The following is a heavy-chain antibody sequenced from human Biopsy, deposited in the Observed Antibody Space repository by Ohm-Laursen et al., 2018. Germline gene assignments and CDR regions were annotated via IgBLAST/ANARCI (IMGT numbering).Heavy chain of an antibody. CDR3: ARVRGSGFFAFDI. D-gene: IGHD3-3*01. J-gene: IGHJ3*02. CDR2: IFDDGAT. Sequence: SQTLSLTCSVSGGPVRGYYWSWIRQTSGTGLAWIGHIFDDGATNYSPSPSLQGRVTLSIDTSENTFSLTLTSLTRADTGVYYCARVRGSGFFAFDIWGRGTTVSVSS. CDR1: GGPVRGYY. V-gene: IGHV4-59*02.